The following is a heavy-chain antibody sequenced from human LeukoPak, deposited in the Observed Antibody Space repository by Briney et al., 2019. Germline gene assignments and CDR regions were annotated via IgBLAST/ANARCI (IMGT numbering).Heavy chain of an antibody. J-gene: IGHJ2*01. D-gene: IGHD6-13*01. Sequence: GSLRLSCAASGFPFSSYSMNRVRQAPGEGLEWVSSINSSSSYIYYADSVKGRFTISRDNAKNSLYLQMNSLRAEDTAVYYCARATGYSSSWYGKTYWYFDLWGRGTLVTVSS. CDR1: GFPFSSYS. CDR3: ARATGYSSSWYGKTYWYFDL. CDR2: INSSSSYI. V-gene: IGHV3-21*01.